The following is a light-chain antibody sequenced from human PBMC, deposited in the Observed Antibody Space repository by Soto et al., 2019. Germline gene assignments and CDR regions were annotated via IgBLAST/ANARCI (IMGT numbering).Light chain of an antibody. CDR3: LSYADTAYV. J-gene: IGLJ1*01. Sequence: QSALTQPPSASGSPGQSVTISCAGTSSDVSGYNYVSWYQQYPGKVPKLMIYEVSERPSGVPDRLSGSKSGNTAFLTVSGLQAEDEADYYCLSYADTAYVFGTGTKVTVL. CDR1: SSDVSGYNY. CDR2: EVS. V-gene: IGLV2-8*01.